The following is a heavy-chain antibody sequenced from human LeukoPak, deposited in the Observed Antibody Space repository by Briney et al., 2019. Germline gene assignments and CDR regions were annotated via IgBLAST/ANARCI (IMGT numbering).Heavy chain of an antibody. CDR2: INPNSGGT. Sequence: ASVKVSCKASGYTFTGYYMHWVRQAPGQGLEWMGWINPNSGGTNYAQKFKGRVTMTRDTSISTAYMELSRLTSDDTAVYYCARERDGRGSGRAFDIWGQGTMVTVS. V-gene: IGHV1-2*02. CDR3: ARERDGRGSGRAFDI. CDR1: GYTFTGYY. D-gene: IGHD2-15*01. J-gene: IGHJ3*02.